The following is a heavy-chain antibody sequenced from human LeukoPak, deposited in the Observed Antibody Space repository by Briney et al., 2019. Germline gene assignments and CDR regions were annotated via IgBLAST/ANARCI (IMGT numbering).Heavy chain of an antibody. J-gene: IGHJ6*03. CDR1: GGSFSGYY. Sequence: ETLSLTCAVYGGSFSGYYWSWVRQAPGKGLEWVANIKQDGSEKYYVDSVKGRFTVSRDNAKNSLYLQMNSLRAEDTAVYYCARDGYSYGLWYYYYMDVWGKGTTVTVSS. CDR3: ARDGYSYGLWYYYYMDV. CDR2: IKQDGSEK. V-gene: IGHV3-7*01. D-gene: IGHD5-18*01.